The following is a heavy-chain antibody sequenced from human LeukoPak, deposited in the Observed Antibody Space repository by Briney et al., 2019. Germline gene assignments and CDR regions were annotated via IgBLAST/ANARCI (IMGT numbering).Heavy chain of an antibody. Sequence: GGSLRLSCAASGFTFSSYAMSWVRQAPGKGLEWVSAISGSGGSTYYADSVKGRFTISRDNSQNTLYLQMSSLRAEDTAVYFCTKDAFYSSGTYFDLWGQGTLVTVSS. CDR2: ISGSGGST. CDR1: GFTFSSYA. J-gene: IGHJ4*02. D-gene: IGHD6-19*01. CDR3: TKDAFYSSGTYFDL. V-gene: IGHV3-23*01.